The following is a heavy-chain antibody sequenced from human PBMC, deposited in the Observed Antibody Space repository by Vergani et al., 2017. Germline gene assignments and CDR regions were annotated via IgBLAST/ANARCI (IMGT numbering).Heavy chain of an antibody. CDR1: GDSISSNNC. CDR3: ATIGYRRWGYYFDY. J-gene: IGHJ4*02. Sequence: QVQLQESGPGLVKPLGTLSLTCAVSGDSISSNNCWTWVRQPPGKGLEWIGEICHTEDTKYSPSLKSRVTVSVDESRNLFSLRLNSVTAADTAVYYCATIGYRRWGYYFDYWGQGILVTVSS. V-gene: IGHV4-4*03. D-gene: IGHD2-2*02. CDR2: ICHTEDT.